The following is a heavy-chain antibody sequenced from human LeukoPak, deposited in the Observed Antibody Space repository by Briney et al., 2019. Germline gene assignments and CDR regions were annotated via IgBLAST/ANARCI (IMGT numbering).Heavy chain of an antibody. CDR2: ISAYNGNT. J-gene: IGHJ4*02. Sequence: ASVKVSCKASGYTFTNYGISWVRQAPGQGLEWMGWISAYNGNTNYAQKFQGRVTITADKSTSTAYMELSSLRSEDTAVYYCARDRGPRAPETFDYWGQGTLVTVSS. CDR3: ARDRGPRAPETFDY. D-gene: IGHD3-10*01. CDR1: GYTFTNYG. V-gene: IGHV1-18*01.